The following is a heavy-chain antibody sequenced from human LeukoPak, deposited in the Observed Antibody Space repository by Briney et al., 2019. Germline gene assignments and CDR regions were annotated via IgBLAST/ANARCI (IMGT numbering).Heavy chain of an antibody. CDR3: ARDRYGSGSYYKSWFDP. V-gene: IGHV4-4*07. CDR2: IYTSGST. J-gene: IGHJ5*02. CDR1: GGSISSYY. D-gene: IGHD3-10*01. Sequence: SETLSLTCPVSGGSISSYYWSWIRQPAGVGLEWMGRIYTSGSTNYNSSLKSRVTMSVDTSKNQFSLKQTSVTAAETAVYYCARDRYGSGSYYKSWFDPWGQGTLVTVSS.